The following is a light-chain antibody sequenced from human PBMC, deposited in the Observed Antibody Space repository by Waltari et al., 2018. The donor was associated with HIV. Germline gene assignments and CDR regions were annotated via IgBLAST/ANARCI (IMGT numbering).Light chain of an antibody. V-gene: IGLV2-14*03. J-gene: IGLJ1*01. CDR1: SSNVGGYTY. CDR3: CSYTSSSTGRV. CDR2: DVT. Sequence: QSALTQPPSVSGSPGQSITTSRTVSSSNVGGYTYVACYQQYHGKAPKLIIYDVTNRPSGVSNRFSGSKSGNTASLTISGLQAEDEADYFCCSYTSSSTGRVFGTGTKVTVL.